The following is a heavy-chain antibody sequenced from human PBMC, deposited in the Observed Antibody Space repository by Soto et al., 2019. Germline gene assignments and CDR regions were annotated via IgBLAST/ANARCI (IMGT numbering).Heavy chain of an antibody. Sequence: SSVKVSCKASGYTFTGYYMHWVRQAPGQGLEWMGWINPNSGGTNYAQKLQGRVIMTTDTSTSTAYMELRSLRPDDTAVYYCARRGNAVEVAETSYPFDYWGQGTLVTVSS. CDR3: ARRGNAVEVAETSYPFDY. CDR1: GYTFTGYY. J-gene: IGHJ4*02. CDR2: INPNSGGT. D-gene: IGHD2-15*01. V-gene: IGHV1-2*02.